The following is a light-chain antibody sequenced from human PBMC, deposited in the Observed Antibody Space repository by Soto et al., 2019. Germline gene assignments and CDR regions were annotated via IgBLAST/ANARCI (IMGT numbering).Light chain of an antibody. CDR3: AAWDDSLSGQV. Sequence: QSVLTQPPPASGTPGQRVTISCSGSSSNIGSNYVYWYQQLPGTAPKLLIYRNNQRPSGVPDRFSGSKSGTSASLAISGLRSEDEADYYCAAWDDSLSGQVFGTGTQVTVL. J-gene: IGLJ1*01. V-gene: IGLV1-47*01. CDR2: RNN. CDR1: SSNIGSNY.